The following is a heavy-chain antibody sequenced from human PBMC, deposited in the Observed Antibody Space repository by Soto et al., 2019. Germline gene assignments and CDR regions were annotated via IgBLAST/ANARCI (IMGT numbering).Heavy chain of an antibody. CDR1: GFTFSSYE. CDR2: ISSSGSTI. V-gene: IGHV3-48*03. Sequence: GGSLRLSCAASGFTFSSYEMNWVRQAPGKGLEWVSYISSSGSTIYYADSVKGRFTISRDNAKNSLYLQMNSLRAEDTAVYYCARQLRLDLGARGYWGQGTLVTVSS. D-gene: IGHD5-12*01. CDR3: ARQLRLDLGARGY. J-gene: IGHJ4*02.